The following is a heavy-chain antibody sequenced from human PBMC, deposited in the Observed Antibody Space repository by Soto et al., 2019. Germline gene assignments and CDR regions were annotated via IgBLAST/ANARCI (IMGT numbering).Heavy chain of an antibody. CDR2: INHSGST. CDR1: GGSFNGYY. V-gene: IGHV4-34*01. J-gene: IGHJ4*02. D-gene: IGHD4-17*01. CDR3: ASQRPTVTTFDY. Sequence: QVQLRQWGAGLVKPSETLSLTCAVYGGSFNGYYWNWIRQPPGKGLEWIGEINHSGSTNDNPSLKSRFSISVDTSKNQFSLRLSSVTAADTAVYYCASQRPTVTTFDYWGQGTLVTVSS.